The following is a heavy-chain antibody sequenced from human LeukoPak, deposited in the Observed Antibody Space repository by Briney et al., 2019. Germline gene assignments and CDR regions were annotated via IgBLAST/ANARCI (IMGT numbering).Heavy chain of an antibody. CDR1: GFTFSSYV. CDR3: ARDPNYYDSSGHSDY. V-gene: IGHV3-23*01. J-gene: IGHJ4*02. CDR2: IGGSAGST. Sequence: PGGSLRLSCAASGFTFSSYVMSWVRQAPGKGLEWVSSIGGSAGSTYYADSVKGRLTISRDNSKNSLYLQMNSLRAEDTAVYYCARDPNYYDSSGHSDYWGQGTLVTVSS. D-gene: IGHD3-22*01.